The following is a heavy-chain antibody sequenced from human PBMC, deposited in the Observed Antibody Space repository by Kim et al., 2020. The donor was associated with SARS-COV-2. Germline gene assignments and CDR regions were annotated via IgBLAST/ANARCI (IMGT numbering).Heavy chain of an antibody. J-gene: IGHJ4*02. CDR3: AGTGYSSGWYALDY. Sequence: AASVKGRFTISRDNAKNSLYLQMNSLRAKDTAVYYCAGTGYSSGWYALDYWGQGTLVTVSS. V-gene: IGHV3-11*01. D-gene: IGHD6-19*01.